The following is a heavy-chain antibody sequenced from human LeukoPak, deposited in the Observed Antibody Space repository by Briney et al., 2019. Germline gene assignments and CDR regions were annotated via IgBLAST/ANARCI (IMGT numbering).Heavy chain of an antibody. J-gene: IGHJ4*02. CDR1: GFTFSSYG. CDR2: ISGSGGST. D-gene: IGHD5-24*01. V-gene: IGHV3-23*01. Sequence: GGSLRLSCAASGFTFSSYGMSWVRQAPGKGLEWVSAISGSGGSTYYADSVKGRFTISRDNSKNTLYLQMNSLRAEDTAVYYCAKVEMATITPDYWGQGTLVTVSS. CDR3: AKVEMATITPDY.